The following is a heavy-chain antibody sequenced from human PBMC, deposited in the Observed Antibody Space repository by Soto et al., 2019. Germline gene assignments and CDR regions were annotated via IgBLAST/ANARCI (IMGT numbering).Heavy chain of an antibody. Sequence: PGGSLRLSCAASGLMFSSYEMNWVGQAPGKGLEWVSYISSSGATLYYADSVKGRFTISRDNATTSLYLQMNSLRVEDTAVYYRVIPVVSLQFQWSTHYCGHGT. D-gene: IGHD5-12*01. J-gene: IGHJ4*01. CDR2: ISSSGATL. CDR3: VIPVVSLQFQWSTHY. V-gene: IGHV3-48*03. CDR1: GLMFSSYE.